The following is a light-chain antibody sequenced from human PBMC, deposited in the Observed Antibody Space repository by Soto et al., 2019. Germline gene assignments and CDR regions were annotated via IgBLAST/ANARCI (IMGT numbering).Light chain of an antibody. CDR1: QSLTRNY. CDR3: QQYDISPIT. J-gene: IGKJ5*01. V-gene: IGKV3-20*01. CDR2: GAS. Sequence: ESVLTQSPGTLSLSPGERATLSCRASQSLTRNYLAWYQQKPGQAPRVLIYGASSRPTGIPDRFSGSGFATHFTLTISRLEPEDFAVYSCQQYDISPITFGQGTRLDIK.